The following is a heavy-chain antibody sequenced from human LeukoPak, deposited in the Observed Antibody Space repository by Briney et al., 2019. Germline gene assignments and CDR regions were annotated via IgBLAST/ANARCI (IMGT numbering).Heavy chain of an antibody. D-gene: IGHD2-2*01. Sequence: SETLSLTCTFSSDSITSYHWAWVRQSPGKALEWIGDIYYSGSTNYNPSLKSRITMSMDTPKNHFSLRLSSVAAADTATYYCARALSYAWYHFFDQGVQGALVTVP. CDR1: SDSITSYH. CDR3: ARALSYAWYHFFDQ. J-gene: IGHJ4*02. V-gene: IGHV4-59*01. CDR2: IYYSGST.